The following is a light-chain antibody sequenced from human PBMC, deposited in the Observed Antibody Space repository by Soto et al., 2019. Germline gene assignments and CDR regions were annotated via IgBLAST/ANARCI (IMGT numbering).Light chain of an antibody. CDR2: GAS. CDR3: QQYGSSRWT. V-gene: IGKV3-20*01. CDR1: QSVSSSY. Sequence: EIVLTQSPGTLSLSPGERATLSCRASQSVSSSYLAWYQQKPGQAPRLLIYGASSRATGIADRFSGSGSGTDFTLTISRLEPEDFAVYYRQQYGSSRWTFGQGTKVEIK. J-gene: IGKJ1*01.